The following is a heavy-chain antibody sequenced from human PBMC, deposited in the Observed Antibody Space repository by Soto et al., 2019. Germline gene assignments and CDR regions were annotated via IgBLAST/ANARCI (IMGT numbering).Heavy chain of an antibody. CDR3: GKLRGLSAYDVDH. Sequence: QVQLVASGGGLVKPGGSLRLSCAASGFIFSGSYMAWIRQAPGKGLEWLAYISTGGGIVHYAESVEGRITVSRDNAKNSLFLEMNSLWAEDTAAYYCGKLRGLSAYDVDHWGQGTLVTVS. J-gene: IGHJ5*02. CDR2: ISTGGGIV. CDR1: GFIFSGSY. V-gene: IGHV3-11*01. D-gene: IGHD5-12*01.